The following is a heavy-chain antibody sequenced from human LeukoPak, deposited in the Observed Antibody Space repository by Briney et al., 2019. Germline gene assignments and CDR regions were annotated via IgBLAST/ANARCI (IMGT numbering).Heavy chain of an antibody. D-gene: IGHD3-10*01. CDR3: ARDRNVRPTKYYNGSGTTSGMDV. CDR1: GGSISSGGYY. J-gene: IGHJ6*04. CDR2: IYYSGST. V-gene: IGHV4-31*03. Sequence: SETLSLTCTVSGGSISSGGYYWSWIRQHPGKGLEWIGYIYYSGSTYYNPSLKSRVTISVDTSKNQFSLKLSSVTAADTAVYYCARDRNVRPTKYYNGSGTTSGMDVWGKGTRSPSPQ.